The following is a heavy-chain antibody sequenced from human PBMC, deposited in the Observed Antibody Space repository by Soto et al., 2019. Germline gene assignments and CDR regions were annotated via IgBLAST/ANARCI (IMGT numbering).Heavy chain of an antibody. CDR3: ARGILRFLEWSRPRSNCFDP. Sequence: SETLSLTCAVYGGSFSGYYWSWIRQPPGKGLEWIGEINHSGSTNYNPSLKSRVTISVDTSKNQFSLKLSSVTAADTAVYYCARGILRFLEWSRPRSNCFDPWGQGILVTVSS. J-gene: IGHJ5*02. D-gene: IGHD3-3*01. CDR2: INHSGST. CDR1: GGSFSGYY. V-gene: IGHV4-34*01.